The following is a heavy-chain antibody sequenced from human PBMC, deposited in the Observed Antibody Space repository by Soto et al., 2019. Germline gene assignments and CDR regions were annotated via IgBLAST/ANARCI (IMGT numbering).Heavy chain of an antibody. V-gene: IGHV4-39*01. CDR1: EGSIISSGCY. D-gene: IGHD6-19*01. J-gene: IGHJ3*02. CDR2: IYYSGST. Sequence: SETLCVTWTVAEGSIISSGCYWGWISQPPGKGLEWIGSIYYSGSTYYNPSLKSRVTISVDTSKNQFSLKLSSVTAADTAVYYCARHSGWYHAFDIWGQGTMVTVSS. CDR3: ARHSGWYHAFDI.